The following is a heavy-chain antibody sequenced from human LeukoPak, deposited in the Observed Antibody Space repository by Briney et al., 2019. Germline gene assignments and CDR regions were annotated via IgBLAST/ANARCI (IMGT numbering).Heavy chain of an antibody. CDR3: ARDQMRPYQYYMDV. CDR2: ISYDGSNK. V-gene: IGHV3-30*03. CDR1: GFTFSSYG. D-gene: IGHD2-2*01. J-gene: IGHJ6*03. Sequence: PGGTLRLSCAASGFTFSSYGMHWVRQAPGKGLEWVALISYDGSNKYYADSVKGRFTIYRDNSKNTLYLQMNSLRAEDTAMYYCARDQMRPYQYYMDVWGKGTTVTVSS.